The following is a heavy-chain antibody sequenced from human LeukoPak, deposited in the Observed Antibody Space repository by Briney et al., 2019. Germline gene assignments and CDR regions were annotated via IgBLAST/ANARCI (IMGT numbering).Heavy chain of an antibody. V-gene: IGHV3-9*01. CDR3: AKADDGGIAVAGTNDDGMDV. CDR2: ISWNSGSI. J-gene: IGHJ6*02. D-gene: IGHD6-19*01. Sequence: GRSLRLSCAASGFTFDDYAMHWVRQAPGKGLEWVSGISWNSGSIGYADSVKGRFTISRDNAKNSLYLQMNSLRAEDTALYYCAKADDGGIAVAGTNDDGMDVWGQGTTVTVSS. CDR1: GFTFDDYA.